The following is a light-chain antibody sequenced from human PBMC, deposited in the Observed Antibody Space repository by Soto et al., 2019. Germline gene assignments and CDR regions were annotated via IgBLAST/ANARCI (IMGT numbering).Light chain of an antibody. CDR2: GAS. J-gene: IGKJ4*01. CDR3: QQYDSSFT. CDR1: QHVTTTY. V-gene: IGKV3-20*01. Sequence: IVLTQSPATLSLSPGERATLSCTASQHVTTTYIAWYQQKFGQAPRLLIYGASTRATGTPDWFTGGGFGTDFTLTISRVAPEDFAVYYCQQYDSSFTFGGGTKVEMK.